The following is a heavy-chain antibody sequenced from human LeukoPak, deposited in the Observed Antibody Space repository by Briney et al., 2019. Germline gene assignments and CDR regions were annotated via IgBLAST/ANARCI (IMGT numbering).Heavy chain of an antibody. CDR3: AGLSSGCGGDCYSSPIRYYYYMDV. CDR2: INHSGST. J-gene: IGHJ6*03. Sequence: SETLSLTCAVYGGSFSGYYWSWIRQPPGKGLEWIGEINHSGSTNYNPSLKSRVTISVDTSKNQFSLKLSSVTAADTAVYYCAGLSSGCGGDCYSSPIRYYYYMDVWGKGTTVTVSS. CDR1: GGSFSGYY. D-gene: IGHD2-21*02. V-gene: IGHV4-34*01.